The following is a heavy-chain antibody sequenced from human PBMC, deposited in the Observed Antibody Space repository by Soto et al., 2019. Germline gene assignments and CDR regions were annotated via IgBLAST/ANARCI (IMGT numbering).Heavy chain of an antibody. D-gene: IGHD3-9*01. CDR1: GYTFTSYG. Sequence: ASVKVSCKASGYTFTSYGISWVRQAPGQGPEWMGWISAYNGNTNYAQKLQGRVTMTTDTSTSTAYMELRSLRSDDTAVYYCARDDQYYDILTGYNYYGMDVWGQGTTVTVSS. J-gene: IGHJ6*02. V-gene: IGHV1-18*04. CDR2: ISAYNGNT. CDR3: ARDDQYYDILTGYNYYGMDV.